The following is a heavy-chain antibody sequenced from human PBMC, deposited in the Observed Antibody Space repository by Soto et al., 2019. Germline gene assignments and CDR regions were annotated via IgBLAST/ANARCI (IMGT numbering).Heavy chain of an antibody. Sequence: GESLKISFKGSGYSFAGYWITWVRQKPGKGLEWMGRIDPSDSQTYYSPSFRGHVTISVTKSITTVFLQWSSLRASDTAMYYCARQIYDSDTGPNFQYYFDSWGQGTPVTVSS. J-gene: IGHJ4*02. D-gene: IGHD3-22*01. CDR2: IDPSDSQT. V-gene: IGHV5-10-1*01. CDR3: ARQIYDSDTGPNFQYYFDS. CDR1: GYSFAGYW.